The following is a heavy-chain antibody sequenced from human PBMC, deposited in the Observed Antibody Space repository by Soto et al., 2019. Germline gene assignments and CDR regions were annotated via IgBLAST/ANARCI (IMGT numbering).Heavy chain of an antibody. CDR2: ISSSGSTI. D-gene: IGHD6-19*01. J-gene: IGHJ4*02. CDR1: GFIFSDYD. Sequence: GGPLRLSSEAFGFIFSDYDRSWIRQAAGKGLEWVSDISSSGSTIYYADSVKGRFTISRDNAKTSLYLQMNSLRAEDTAVYYCARSYSSGWWDYFDYWGQGTLVTVSS. CDR3: ARSYSSGWWDYFDY. V-gene: IGHV3-11*01.